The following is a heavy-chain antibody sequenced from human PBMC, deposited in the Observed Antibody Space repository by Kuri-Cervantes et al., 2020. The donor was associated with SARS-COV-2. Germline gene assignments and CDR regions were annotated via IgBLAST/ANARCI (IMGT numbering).Heavy chain of an antibody. CDR1: GYTFTGYY. CDR3: ARASIDYSNYFGWFDS. J-gene: IGHJ5*01. V-gene: IGHV1-2*04. CDR2: INPNSGGT. Sequence: ASVKVSCKASGYTFTGYYMHWVRQAPGQGLEWMGWINPNSGGTNYAQKFQGWVTMTRDTSISTAYMELSRLRSDDTAVYYCARASIDYSNYFGWFDSWGQGTLVTVSS. D-gene: IGHD4-11*01.